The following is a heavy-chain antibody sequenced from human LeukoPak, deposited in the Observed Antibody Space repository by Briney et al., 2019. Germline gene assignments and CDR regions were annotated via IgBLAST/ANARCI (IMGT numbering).Heavy chain of an antibody. CDR2: IIAESGNT. D-gene: IGHD2-2*01. CDR3: ARGLVERRIVGVPSAYNWFDR. Sequence: ASVKVSCAASGYTFSSYGISWVRQAPGQGLEWMGWIIAESGNTNYAQKLQGRVTITTDTSTNTAYMELSGLRSDDTAVYYCARGLVERRIVGVPSAYNWFDRWGQGTLVTVSS. V-gene: IGHV1-18*01. J-gene: IGHJ5*02. CDR1: GYTFSSYG.